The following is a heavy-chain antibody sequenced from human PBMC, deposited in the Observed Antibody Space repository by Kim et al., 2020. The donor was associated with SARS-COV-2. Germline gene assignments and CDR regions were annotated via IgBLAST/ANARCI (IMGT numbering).Heavy chain of an antibody. CDR3: ARVGAYGSGSFDY. Sequence: YAVSVKSRITINPDTSKNQFSLQLNSVTPEDTAVYYCARVGAYGSGSFDYWGQGTLVTVSS. J-gene: IGHJ4*02. D-gene: IGHD3-10*01. V-gene: IGHV6-1*01.